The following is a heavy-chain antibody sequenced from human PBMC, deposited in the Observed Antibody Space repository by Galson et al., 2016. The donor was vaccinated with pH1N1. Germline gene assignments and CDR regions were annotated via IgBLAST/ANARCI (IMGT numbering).Heavy chain of an antibody. D-gene: IGHD2/OR15-2a*01. J-gene: IGHJ4*02. CDR1: GFTFSKHW. CDR3: ARGNMGLDY. Sequence: SLRLSCAASGFTFSKHWMHWVRQVPGKGLVWVSHINSDGSTTNYAGSAKGRFTISRDNAKNTLSLQMNSLGVEDTAVYYCARGNMGLDYWGQGILVTVSS. CDR2: INSDGSTT. V-gene: IGHV3-74*01.